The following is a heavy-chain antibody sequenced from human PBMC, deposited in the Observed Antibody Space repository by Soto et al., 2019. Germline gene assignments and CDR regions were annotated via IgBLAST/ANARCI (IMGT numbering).Heavy chain of an antibody. J-gene: IGHJ4*02. CDR2: INPSDGGT. D-gene: IGHD4-17*01. Sequence: QVHLLQSGVEVKKPGASVKVGCKASGYVFINYYMHWVRQAPGQGLEWMGVINPSDGGTIYAQKFQGRVTMTRDTSTSTVYMELSSLRSEDMAVYYCARLATVTPPYYFDYWGLGTLVTVSS. V-gene: IGHV1-46*01. CDR3: ARLATVTPPYYFDY. CDR1: GYVFINYY.